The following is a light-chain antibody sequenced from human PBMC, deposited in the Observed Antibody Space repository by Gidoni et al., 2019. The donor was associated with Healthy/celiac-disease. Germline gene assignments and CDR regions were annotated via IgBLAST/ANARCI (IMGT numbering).Light chain of an antibody. V-gene: IGKV3-20*01. CDR1: QSVRSSY. J-gene: IGKJ2*01. CDR3: QQYGSSPKT. Sequence: EIVLTQSPGTLSLSPGERATLSCRAIQSVRSSYLAWYQQKPGQSPRLLIYGASSRATGIPDRFSGSGSGTDFTLTISRLEPEDFAVYYCQQYGSSPKTFGQGTKLEIK. CDR2: GAS.